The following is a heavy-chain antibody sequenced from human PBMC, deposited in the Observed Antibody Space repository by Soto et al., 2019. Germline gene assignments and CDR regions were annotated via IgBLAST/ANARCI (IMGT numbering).Heavy chain of an antibody. CDR3: ARLMDIVVVPAAMGGAFDI. Sequence: EVQLVESGGGLVKPGGSLRLSCAASGFTFSSYSMNWVRQAPGKGLEWVSSISSSSSYIYYADSVKGRFTISRDNAKNSLYLQMNSVRAEDTAVYYCARLMDIVVVPAAMGGAFDIWGQGTMVTVSS. D-gene: IGHD2-2*03. J-gene: IGHJ3*02. CDR2: ISSSSSYI. V-gene: IGHV3-21*01. CDR1: GFTFSSYS.